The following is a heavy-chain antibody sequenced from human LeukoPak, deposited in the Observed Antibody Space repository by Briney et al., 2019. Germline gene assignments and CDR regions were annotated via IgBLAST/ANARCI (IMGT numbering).Heavy chain of an antibody. CDR2: IYGDGST. CDR1: GFTVSNNY. CDR3: ARDRAGTQAWVEFDP. Sequence: PGGSLRLSCAASGFTVSNNYMSWVRQAPGRGLEWVSLIYGDGSTHYADSVKGRFTISRDNSKNTVYLQMNSLRVEGTAVYYCARDRAGTQAWVEFDPWGQGTLVTVSS. J-gene: IGHJ5*02. D-gene: IGHD3-10*01. V-gene: IGHV3-66*02.